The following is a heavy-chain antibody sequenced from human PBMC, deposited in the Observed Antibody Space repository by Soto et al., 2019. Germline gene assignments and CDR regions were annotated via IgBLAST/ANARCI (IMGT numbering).Heavy chain of an antibody. CDR3: ARHTPAGSSSWRHYYSMDV. J-gene: IGHJ6*02. V-gene: IGHV5-51*01. D-gene: IGHD6-13*01. CDR2: IYPGDSDT. CDR1: GYSFTSYW. Sequence: GESLKISCKGSGYSFTSYWIGWVRQMPGKGLEWMGIIYPGDSDTRYSPSFQGQVTISADKSISTAYLQWSSLKASDTAMYYCARHTPAGSSSWRHYYSMDVWGQGTTVTVSS.